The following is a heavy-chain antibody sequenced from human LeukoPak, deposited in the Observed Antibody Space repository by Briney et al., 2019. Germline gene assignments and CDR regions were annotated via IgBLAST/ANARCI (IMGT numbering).Heavy chain of an antibody. CDR2: IHLSGTPT. CDR3: ARDRGYTRTNTGGYPVFDL. CDR1: GFAFSIYR. J-gene: IGHJ4*02. D-gene: IGHD2-8*02. V-gene: IGHV3-48*04. Sequence: GGSLRLSCEASGFAFSIYRMNWVRQAPGKGLEWVSYIHLSGTPTHYAGPVKGRFSISRDNVKNSLYLQMDNLRAEDTAVYYCARDRGYTRTNTGGYPVFDLWGQGTLVTVSS.